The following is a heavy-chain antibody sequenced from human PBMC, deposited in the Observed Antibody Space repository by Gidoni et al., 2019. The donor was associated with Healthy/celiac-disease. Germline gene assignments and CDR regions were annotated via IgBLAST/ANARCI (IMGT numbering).Heavy chain of an antibody. CDR1: GFTFSSYG. Sequence: QVQLVESGGGVVQPGRSLRLSCAASGFTFSSYGMHRVRQAPGKGLEWVAVIWYDGSNKYYADSVKGRFTISRDNSKNTLYLQMNSLRAEDTAVYYCARGYYGDYGIDYWGQGTLVTVSS. J-gene: IGHJ4*02. CDR3: ARGYYGDYGIDY. V-gene: IGHV3-33*01. D-gene: IGHD4-17*01. CDR2: IWYDGSNK.